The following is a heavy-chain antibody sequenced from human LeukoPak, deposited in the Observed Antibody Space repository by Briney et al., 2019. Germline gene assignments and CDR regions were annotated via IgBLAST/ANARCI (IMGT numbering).Heavy chain of an antibody. J-gene: IGHJ2*01. V-gene: IGHV3-11*01. CDR1: GFTFSAYG. CDR2: ISSPGTTL. D-gene: IGHD5-18*01. Sequence: PGGSLRLSCAASGFTFSAYGMNWIRQAPGKRPEWVAYISSPGTTLYYVDSVKGRFTISRDNAKNSMYLQMNSLRAEDTAVYYCASGIQPRLSWFFDLWGRGTQV. CDR3: ASGIQPRLSWFFDL.